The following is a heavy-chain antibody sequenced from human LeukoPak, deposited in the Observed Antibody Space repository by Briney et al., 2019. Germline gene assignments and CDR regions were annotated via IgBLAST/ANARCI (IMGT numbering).Heavy chain of an antibody. V-gene: IGHV3-48*03. CDR2: IGSSGNTI. D-gene: IGHD1-1*01. J-gene: IGHJ5*02. CDR1: GFTFSTYE. Sequence: PGGSLTLSCAASGFTFSTYEMNWVRQAPGKGLEWVSYIGSSGNTIYYADSVKGRFTISRDNAKNSLYLQMNSLRAEDTAVYYCARSAGTWFDPWGQGTLVTVSS. CDR3: ARSAGTWFDP.